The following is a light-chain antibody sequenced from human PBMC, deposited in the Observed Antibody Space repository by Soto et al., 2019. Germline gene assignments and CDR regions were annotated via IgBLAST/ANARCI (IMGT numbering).Light chain of an antibody. CDR3: SSYTTSNTRQIV. CDR1: SSDVGGYNY. CDR2: DVS. J-gene: IGLJ1*01. Sequence: QSVLTQPASVSGSPGQSITISCTGTSSDVGGYNYVSWYQHHPGKAPKLIIYDVSNRPSGVSIPFSGSKSDNTASLTISGLQPEDEADYHCSSYTTSNTRQIVLGTGTKVTVL. V-gene: IGLV2-14*03.